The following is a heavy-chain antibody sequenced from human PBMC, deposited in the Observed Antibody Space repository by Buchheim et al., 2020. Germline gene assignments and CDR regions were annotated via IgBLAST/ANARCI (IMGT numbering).Heavy chain of an antibody. CDR3: AKDTVIRVLEWLSYYYYYGMDV. J-gene: IGHJ6*02. CDR2: ISGSGGST. Sequence: EVQLLESGGGLVQPGGSLRLSCAASGFTFSSYAMSWVRQAPGKGLEWVSAISGSGGSTYYADSVKGRFTISRDNSKNTLYLQMNSLSAEDTAVYYCAKDTVIRVLEWLSYYYYYGMDVWGQGTT. CDR1: GFTFSSYA. V-gene: IGHV3-23*01. D-gene: IGHD3-3*01.